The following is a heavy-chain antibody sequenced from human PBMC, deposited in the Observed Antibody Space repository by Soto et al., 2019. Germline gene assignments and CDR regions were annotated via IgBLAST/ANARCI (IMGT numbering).Heavy chain of an antibody. V-gene: IGHV4-59*01. D-gene: IGHD6-25*01. CDR1: GGSISSYY. CDR3: ARPHGGSSGWDNWFDS. J-gene: IGHJ5*01. Sequence: SETLSLTCTVSGGSISSYYWSWIRQPPGKGLEWIGYIYYSESTNYNPSLKSRVTISVDTSKNQFSQKLSSVTAADTAVYYCARPHGGSSGWDNWFDSWGQGALVTVSS. CDR2: IYYSEST.